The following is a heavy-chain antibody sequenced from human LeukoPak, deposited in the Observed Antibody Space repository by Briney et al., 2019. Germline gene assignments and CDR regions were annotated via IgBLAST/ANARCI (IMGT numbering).Heavy chain of an antibody. CDR3: ARHFAYSSSSYFDY. CDR2: VYYTGST. CDR1: GGSVSNYY. Sequence: SETLSLTCSVSGGSVSNYYWSWIRQPPGKGLEWIGYVYYTGSTSYNPSLKSRVTMFEDKSKNQFSLRLYSVTVADTAVYYCARHFAYSSSSYFDYWGQGSLVTVSS. J-gene: IGHJ4*02. V-gene: IGHV4-59*08. D-gene: IGHD6-6*01.